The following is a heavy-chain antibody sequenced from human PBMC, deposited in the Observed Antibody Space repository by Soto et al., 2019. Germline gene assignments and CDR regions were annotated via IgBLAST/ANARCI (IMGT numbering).Heavy chain of an antibody. V-gene: IGHV4-30-4*01. CDR3: ARDRPRTWFDP. J-gene: IGHJ5*02. Sequence: SLTCTVSGGSISSGDYYWIWIRQPPGKGLEWIGYIYYSGSTYYNPSLKSRVTISVDTSKNQFSLKLSSVTAADTAVYYCARDRPRTWFDPWGQGTLVTVSS. CDR2: IYYSGST. CDR1: GGSISSGDYY.